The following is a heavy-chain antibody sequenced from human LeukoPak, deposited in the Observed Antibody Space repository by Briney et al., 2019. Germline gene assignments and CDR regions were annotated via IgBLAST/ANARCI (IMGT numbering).Heavy chain of an antibody. CDR3: ARDDPTYGSAFDY. CDR2: IKQDGSER. D-gene: IGHD3-10*01. Sequence: GGSLRLSCVGSGFSFRSHWVNWVRQSPGKGLEWVANIKQDGSERYYVDSVKGRFTISRDNAKNSLYLQMNSLRAEDTAVYYCARDDPTYGSAFDYWGQGTLVTVSS. J-gene: IGHJ4*02. CDR1: GFSFRSHW. V-gene: IGHV3-7*01.